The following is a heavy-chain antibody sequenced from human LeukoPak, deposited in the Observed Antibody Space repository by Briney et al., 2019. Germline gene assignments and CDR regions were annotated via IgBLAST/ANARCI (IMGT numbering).Heavy chain of an antibody. CDR2: IYSGGST. D-gene: IGHD1-26*01. J-gene: IGHJ4*02. CDR3: ARDAGATRYDY. V-gene: IGHV3-66*01. CDR1: GFTVSSNY. Sequence: PGGSLRLSCAASGFTVSSNYMSWVRQAPGKGLEWVSVIYSGGSTYYADSVKGRFTISGDNSKNTRYLQMNSLRAEDTAVYYCARDAGATRYDYWGQGTLVTVSS.